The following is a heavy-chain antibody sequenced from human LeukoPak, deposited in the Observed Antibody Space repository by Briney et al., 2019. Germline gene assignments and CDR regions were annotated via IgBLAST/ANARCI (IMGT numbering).Heavy chain of an antibody. V-gene: IGHV3-7*03. CDR3: GGAAMRGGDLDY. CDR1: GFTLSSYW. J-gene: IGHJ4*02. D-gene: IGHD2-2*01. Sequence: GGSLRLSCAASGFTLSSYWMTWVRQAPGKGLEWVAKIKPDGSKEYYVDSVKGRFTISRDNAKNSLYLQMNSLRAEDTAVYYCGGAAMRGGDLDYWGQGTLVTVSS. CDR2: IKPDGSKE.